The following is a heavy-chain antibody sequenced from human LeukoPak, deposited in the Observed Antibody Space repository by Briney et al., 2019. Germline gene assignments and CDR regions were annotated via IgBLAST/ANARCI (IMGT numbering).Heavy chain of an antibody. V-gene: IGHV3-7*01. J-gene: IGHJ4*02. CDR2: IKQDGSEK. D-gene: IGHD5-24*01. CDR3: ARDRWRGYNKFDY. Sequence: GGSLRLSCAASGFTFSSYGMSWVRQAPGKGLEWVANIKQDGSEKYYVDSVKGRFTISRDNAKNSLYLQMNSLRAEDTAVYYCARDRWRGYNKFDYWGQGILVTVSS. CDR1: GFTFSSYG.